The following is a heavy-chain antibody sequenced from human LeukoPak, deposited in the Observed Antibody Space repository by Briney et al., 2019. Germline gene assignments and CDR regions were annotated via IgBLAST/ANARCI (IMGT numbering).Heavy chain of an antibody. D-gene: IGHD3-10*01. CDR1: GFTFSNYD. CDR2: ISSSSSYT. J-gene: IGHJ6*04. CDR3: GGYRFGALTYGMDV. V-gene: IGHV3-11*06. Sequence: GGSLRLSCAASGFTFSNYDMSWIRQAPGKGLEWVSYISSSSSYTNYADSVKGRFTISRDNAKNTLYLQMNSLRAEDTAVYYCGGYRFGALTYGMDVWGKGTTVTVSS.